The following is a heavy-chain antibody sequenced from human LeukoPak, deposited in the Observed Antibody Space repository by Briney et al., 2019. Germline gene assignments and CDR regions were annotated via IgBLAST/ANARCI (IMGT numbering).Heavy chain of an antibody. CDR2: IYYSGST. V-gene: IGHV4-59*11. Sequence: SETLSLTCTVSGGSISSHYWSWIPQPPGKALEWIGYIYYSGSTNYNPSLKSRVTISVDTSKNQFSLKLSSVPDADTAVYYCASYGGNSPGYWGQGTLVTVSS. CDR1: GGSISSHY. D-gene: IGHD4-23*01. J-gene: IGHJ4*02. CDR3: ASYGGNSPGY.